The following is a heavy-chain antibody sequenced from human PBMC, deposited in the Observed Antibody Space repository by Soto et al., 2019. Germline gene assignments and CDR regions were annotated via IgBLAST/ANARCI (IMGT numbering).Heavy chain of an antibody. CDR1: GFTFSSYG. J-gene: IGHJ4*02. CDR3: AKAPFPPYSGYDSYFDY. D-gene: IGHD5-12*01. Sequence: GGSLRLSCAASGFTFSSYGMHWVRQAPGKGLEWVAVISYDGSNKYYADSVKGRFTISRDNSKNTLYLQMNSLRAEDTAVYYCAKAPFPPYSGYDSYFDYWGQGTLVTVSS. CDR2: ISYDGSNK. V-gene: IGHV3-30*18.